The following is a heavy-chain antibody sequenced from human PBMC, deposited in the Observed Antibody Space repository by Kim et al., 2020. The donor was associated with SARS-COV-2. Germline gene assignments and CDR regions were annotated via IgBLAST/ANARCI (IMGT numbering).Heavy chain of an antibody. J-gene: IGHJ6*02. D-gene: IGHD2-2*01. CDR2: INGDGSIT. CDR1: GFTFSNYW. Sequence: GGSLRLSCAASGFTFSNYWMHWVRQAPGKGLVWVSRINGDGSITSYADSVKGRFTISRDNAKNTLYLQVNSLRAEDTAVYYCARSLSRDYGTDVWGQGTTVTVSS. CDR3: ARSLSRDYGTDV. V-gene: IGHV3-74*01.